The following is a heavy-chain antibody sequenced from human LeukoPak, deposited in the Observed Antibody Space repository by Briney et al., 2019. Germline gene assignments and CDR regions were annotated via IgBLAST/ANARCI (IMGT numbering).Heavy chain of an antibody. CDR2: INHSGST. D-gene: IGHD5-18*01. J-gene: IGHJ4*02. Sequence: SETLSLTCAVYGGSFSGYYWSWIRQPPGKGLEWIGEINHSGSTNYNPSLKSRVTISVDTSKNQFSLKLSSVTAADTAVYYCARVGEYSYGYRYGSSDYWGQGTLVTVSS. V-gene: IGHV4-34*01. CDR1: GGSFSGYY. CDR3: ARVGEYSYGYRYGSSDY.